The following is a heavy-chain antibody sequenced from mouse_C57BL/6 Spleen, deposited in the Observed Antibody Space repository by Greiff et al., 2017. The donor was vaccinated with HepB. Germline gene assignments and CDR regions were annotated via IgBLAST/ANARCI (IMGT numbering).Heavy chain of an antibody. CDR1: GYTFTDYY. J-gene: IGHJ2*01. Sequence: EVQLQQSGPELVKPGASVKISCKASGYTFTDYYMNWVKQSHGKSLEWIGDINPNNGGTSYNQKFKGKATLTVDKSSSTAYMELRSLTSEDSAVYYCARGQYDYPYFDYWGQGTTLTVSS. CDR2: INPNNGGT. D-gene: IGHD2-4*01. CDR3: ARGQYDYPYFDY. V-gene: IGHV1-26*01.